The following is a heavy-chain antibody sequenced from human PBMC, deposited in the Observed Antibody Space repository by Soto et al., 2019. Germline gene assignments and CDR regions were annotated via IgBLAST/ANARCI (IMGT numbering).Heavy chain of an antibody. V-gene: IGHV4-34*01. J-gene: IGHJ3*02. CDR2: INHSGST. CDR3: VRQRGGSYWDPTFDI. Sequence: SETLSLTCAVYGGSFSGYYWSWIRQPPGKGLEWIGEINHSGSTNYNPSLKSRVTISVDTSKNQFSLKLSSVTAADTAVYYCVRQRGGSYWDPTFDIWGRGTVVTVSS. D-gene: IGHD1-26*01. CDR1: GGSFSGYY.